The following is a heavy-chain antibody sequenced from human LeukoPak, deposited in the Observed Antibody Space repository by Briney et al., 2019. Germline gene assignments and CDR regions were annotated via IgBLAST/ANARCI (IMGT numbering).Heavy chain of an antibody. D-gene: IGHD3-9*01. CDR3: ARTVLRYFDWLLSARGYFDY. J-gene: IGHJ4*02. V-gene: IGHV4-59*12. Sequence: SETLSLTCTVSGGSISSYYWSWIRQPPGKGLEWIGYIYYSGSTNYNPSLKSRGTISVDTSKNQFSLKLSSVTAADTAVYYCARTVLRYFDWLLSARGYFDYWGQGTLVTVSS. CDR2: IYYSGST. CDR1: GGSISSYY.